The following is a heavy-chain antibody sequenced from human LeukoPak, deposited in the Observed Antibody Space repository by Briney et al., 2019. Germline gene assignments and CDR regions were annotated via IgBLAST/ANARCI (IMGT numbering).Heavy chain of an antibody. Sequence: GGSLRLSCVVSGFPFSSYAMSWVRQAPGKGLEWVSGISGSGDDTYYAASVKGRFTVSRDTSKNTLYLQMNSLRAEDTAVYYCAKDHLNTVMVSPTFDYWGQGTLVTVFS. CDR1: GFPFSSYA. J-gene: IGHJ4*02. V-gene: IGHV3-23*01. CDR3: AKDHLNTVMVSPTFDY. D-gene: IGHD5-18*01. CDR2: ISGSGDDT.